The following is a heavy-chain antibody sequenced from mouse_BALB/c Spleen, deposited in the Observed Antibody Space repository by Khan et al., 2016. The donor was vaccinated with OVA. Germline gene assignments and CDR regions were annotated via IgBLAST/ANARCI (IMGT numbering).Heavy chain of an antibody. V-gene: IGHV1S41*01. J-gene: IGHJ4*01. CDR3: ASSSYNVNSLSAMDY. CDR2: IGPGSGNP. CDR1: GYTFTSYW. Sequence: DLVKPGASVNLSCTASGYTFTSYWINWIKQRPRQGLEWVGHIGPGSGNPYYTEIFKDQATLTVDTSSSTVSVQLSSLSSGDSAASFCASSSYNVNSLSAMDYWGQGTSVTVSS. D-gene: IGHD6-2*01.